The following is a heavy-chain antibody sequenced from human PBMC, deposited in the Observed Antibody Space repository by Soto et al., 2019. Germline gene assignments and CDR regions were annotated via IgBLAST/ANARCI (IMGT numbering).Heavy chain of an antibody. CDR2: IKSKTDGGAT. D-gene: IGHD2-2*01. CDR3: TTGMPSFNYYYYYGMDV. Sequence: LRLSCAASGFTFSNAWMSWVRQAPGKGLEWVGRIKSKTDGGATDYAAPVKGRFTISRDDSKNTLYLQMNSLKTEDTAVYYCTTGMPSFNYYYYYGMDVWGQGTTVTVSS. V-gene: IGHV3-15*01. J-gene: IGHJ6*02. CDR1: GFTFSNAW.